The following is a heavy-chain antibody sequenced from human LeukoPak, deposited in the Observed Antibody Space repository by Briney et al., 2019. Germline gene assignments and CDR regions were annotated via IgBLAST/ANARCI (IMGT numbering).Heavy chain of an antibody. D-gene: IGHD3-10*01. CDR2: IYYSGST. CDR3: ARETLWFGELPDAFDI. Sequence: SSETLSLTCIVSGGSVSSGSYYWSWIRQPPGKGLEWIGYIYYSGSTNYNPSLKSRVTISVDTSKNQFSLKLSSVTAADTAVYYCARETLWFGELPDAFDIWGQGTMVTVSS. V-gene: IGHV4-61*01. CDR1: GGSVSSGSYY. J-gene: IGHJ3*02.